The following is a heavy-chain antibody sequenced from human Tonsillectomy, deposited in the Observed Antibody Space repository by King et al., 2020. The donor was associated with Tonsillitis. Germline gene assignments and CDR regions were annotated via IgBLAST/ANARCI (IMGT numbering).Heavy chain of an antibody. D-gene: IGHD3-22*01. CDR1: GFTFSRYG. V-gene: IGHV3-30*18. J-gene: IGHJ3*02. CDR3: AKDEGSSGYTDAFDI. CDR2: ISYDGSNK. Sequence: VQLVESGGGVVQPGRSLRLSCVVSGFTFSRYGMHWVRQAPGKGLEWVAVISYDGSNKYYADSVKGRFTISRDNSKNTLYLQMNSLRAEDTAVYYCAKDEGSSGYTDAFDIWGQGTMVTV.